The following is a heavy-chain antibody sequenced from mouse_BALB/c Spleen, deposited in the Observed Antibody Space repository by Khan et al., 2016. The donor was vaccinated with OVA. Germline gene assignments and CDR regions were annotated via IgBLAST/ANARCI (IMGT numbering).Heavy chain of an antibody. CDR2: IWAGGST. V-gene: IGHV2-9*02. Sequence: QVQLQQSGPGLVAPSQSLSITCTVYGYSLTRYGVHWVRQPPGKGLEWLGLIWAGGSTNYNWALMSRLSISIDNCTSLAFLITNSLQTDDTALYDSARSKYLARYWGQGTTLTVSS. D-gene: IGHD3-3*01. CDR1: GYSLTRYG. J-gene: IGHJ2*01. CDR3: ARSKYLARY.